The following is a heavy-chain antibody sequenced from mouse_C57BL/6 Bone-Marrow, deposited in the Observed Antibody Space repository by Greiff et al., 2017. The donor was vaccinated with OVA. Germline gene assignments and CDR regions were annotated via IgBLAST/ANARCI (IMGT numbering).Heavy chain of an antibody. J-gene: IGHJ3*01. CDR1: GYTFTSYW. D-gene: IGHD1-1*01. Sequence: VQLQQSGTVLARPGASVKMSCKTSGYTFTSYWMHWVTQRPGQGLEWIGAIYPGNSDTSYNQKFKGKAKLTAVTSASTAYMELSSLTNEDSAVYYCTRGSYYYGPWFAYWGQGTLVTVSA. CDR2: IYPGNSDT. V-gene: IGHV1-5*01. CDR3: TRGSYYYGPWFAY.